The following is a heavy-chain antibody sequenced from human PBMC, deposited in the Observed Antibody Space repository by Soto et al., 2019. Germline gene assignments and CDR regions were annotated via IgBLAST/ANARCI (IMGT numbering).Heavy chain of an antibody. CDR2: ISAYNGNT. D-gene: IGHD3-22*01. CDR1: GYTFTSYG. J-gene: IGHJ4*02. CDR3: AREGMYYYDSSGIDY. Sequence: ASVKVSCKASGYTFTSYGISWVRQAPGQGLEWMGWISAYNGNTNYAQKLKGRVTMTTDTSTSTAYMELRNLRYDDTAVYYCAREGMYYYDSSGIDYWGQGTLVTVSS. V-gene: IGHV1-18*01.